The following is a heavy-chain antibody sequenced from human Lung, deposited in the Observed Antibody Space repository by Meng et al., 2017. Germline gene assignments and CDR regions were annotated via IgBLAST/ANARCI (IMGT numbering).Heavy chain of an antibody. J-gene: IGHJ2*01. V-gene: IGHV1-18*01. CDR1: GYTFIRYG. CDR2: SSTYNGNT. D-gene: IGHD4-17*01. Sequence: QVQLVQSGAEVQKPGAPVKVSCKASGYTFIRYGISWVRQAPGQGLEWMGWSSTYNGNTKYAQKFQGRVTMTTDTSTSTAYMELRSLRSDDTAVYYCAVMGLYGDYDNWYFDLWGRGTLVTVSS. CDR3: AVMGLYGDYDNWYFDL.